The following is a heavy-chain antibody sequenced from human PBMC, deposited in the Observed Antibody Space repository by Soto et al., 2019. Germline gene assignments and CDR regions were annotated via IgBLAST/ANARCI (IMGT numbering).Heavy chain of an antibody. CDR2: ISGSGGSA. J-gene: IGHJ5*02. Sequence: GGSLRLSCAASGFTFSSYAMSWVRQAPGKGLEWVSAISGSGGSAYYADSVKGRFTISRDNSKNTLYLQMNSLRAEDTAVYYCAKLLRYFDCLLNDCFAPWGQGTLVTVSS. CDR1: GFTFSSYA. D-gene: IGHD3-9*01. CDR3: AKLLRYFDCLLNDCFAP. V-gene: IGHV3-23*01.